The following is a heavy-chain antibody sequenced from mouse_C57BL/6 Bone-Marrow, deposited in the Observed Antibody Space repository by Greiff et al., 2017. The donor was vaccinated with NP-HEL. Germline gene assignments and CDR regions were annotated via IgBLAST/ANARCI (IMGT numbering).Heavy chain of an antibody. V-gene: IGHV1-53*01. CDR2: INPSNGGT. Sequence: QVQLQQSGTELVKPGASVKLSCKASGYTFTSYWMHWVKQRPGQGLEWIGNINPSNGGTNYNEKFKSKATLTVDKSSSTAYMQLSSLTSEDSAVYYCARHYYYGSSYDYYAMDYWGQGTSVTVSS. D-gene: IGHD1-1*01. CDR3: ARHYYYGSSYDYYAMDY. CDR1: GYTFTSYW. J-gene: IGHJ4*01.